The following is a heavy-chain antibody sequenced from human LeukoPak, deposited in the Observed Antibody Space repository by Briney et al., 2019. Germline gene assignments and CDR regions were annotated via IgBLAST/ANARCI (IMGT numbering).Heavy chain of an antibody. Sequence: SVKVSCKASGGTFSSYATSWVRQAPGQGLEWMGRIIPILGIANYAQKFQGRVTITADKSTSTAYMELSSLRSEDTAVYYCARVPWQQLPLPDYWGQGTLVTVSS. J-gene: IGHJ4*02. D-gene: IGHD6-13*01. V-gene: IGHV1-69*04. CDR1: GGTFSSYA. CDR2: IIPILGIA. CDR3: ARVPWQQLPLPDY.